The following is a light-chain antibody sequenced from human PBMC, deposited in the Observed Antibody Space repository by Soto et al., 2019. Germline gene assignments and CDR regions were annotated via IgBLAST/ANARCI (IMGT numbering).Light chain of an antibody. V-gene: IGLV2-14*01. CDR1: SSDVGGYNS. CDR3: SSFTSSITYV. Sequence: QSALTQPASVSGSPGQSMTISCTGTSSDVGGYNSVSWYRQDPGKAPKLMIYDVTNRPSGVSNRFSGSKPGNTASLTISGLQAEDEADYYCSSFTSSITYVFGTGTKVTVL. J-gene: IGLJ1*01. CDR2: DVT.